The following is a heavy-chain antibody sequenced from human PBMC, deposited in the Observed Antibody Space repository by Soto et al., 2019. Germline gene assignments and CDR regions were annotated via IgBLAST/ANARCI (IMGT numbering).Heavy chain of an antibody. J-gene: IGHJ6*02. CDR3: AREGVLRFLEWTDTTDYGMDV. D-gene: IGHD3-3*01. CDR1: GGSTSSYY. V-gene: IGHV4-59*01. CDR2: IYYSGST. Sequence: TSETLSLTCTVSGGSTSSYYWSWIRQPPGKGPEWIGYIYYSGSTNYNPSLKSRVTISVDTSKNQFSLKLSSVTAADTAVYYCAREGVLRFLEWTDTTDYGMDVWGQGTTVTVSS.